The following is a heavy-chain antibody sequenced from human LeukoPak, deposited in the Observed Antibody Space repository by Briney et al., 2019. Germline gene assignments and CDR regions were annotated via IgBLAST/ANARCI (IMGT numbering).Heavy chain of an antibody. V-gene: IGHV3-53*01. Sequence: GGSLRLSCAASGFTVSSNYMSWVRQAPGKGLEWVSVIYSGGSTYYADSVKGRFTISRDNSKNTLYLQVNSLRAEDTAVYYCAIGSLAGYFDWNHYFDYWGQGTLVTVSS. CDR3: AIGSLAGYFDWNHYFDY. CDR2: IYSGGST. CDR1: GFTVSSNY. D-gene: IGHD3-9*01. J-gene: IGHJ4*02.